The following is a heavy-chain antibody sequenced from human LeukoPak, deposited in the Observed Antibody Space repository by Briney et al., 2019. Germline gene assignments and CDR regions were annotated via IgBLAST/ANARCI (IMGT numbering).Heavy chain of an antibody. D-gene: IGHD7-27*01. J-gene: IGHJ2*01. CDR1: GYTFTSYG. CDR3: ARNWGSRVDWYFDL. V-gene: IGHV1-18*01. Sequence: GASVKVSCKASGYTFTSYGISWVRQAPGQGLEWMGWISAYNGNTNYAQKLQGRVTMTTDTSTSTAYMELRSLRSDDTAVYYCARNWGSRVDWYFDLWGRGTLVTVSS. CDR2: ISAYNGNT.